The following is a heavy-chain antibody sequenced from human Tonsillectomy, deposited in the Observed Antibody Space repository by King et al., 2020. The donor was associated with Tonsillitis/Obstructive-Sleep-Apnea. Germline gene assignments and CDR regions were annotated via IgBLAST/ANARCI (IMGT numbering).Heavy chain of an antibody. CDR3: ASAYYDFWSGADGWFDP. CDR1: GGSISSSSYY. J-gene: IGHJ5*02. CDR2: IYYSGST. D-gene: IGHD3-3*01. V-gene: IGHV4-39*01. Sequence: LQLQESGPGLVKPSETLSLTCTVSGGSISSSSYYWGWIRQPPGKGLEWIGSIYYSGSTYYNPSLKSRVTISVDTSKNQFSLKLSSVTAADTAVYYCASAYYDFWSGADGWFDPWGQGTLVTVSS.